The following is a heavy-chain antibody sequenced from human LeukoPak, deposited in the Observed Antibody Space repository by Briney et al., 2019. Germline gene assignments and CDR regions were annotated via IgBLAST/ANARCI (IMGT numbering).Heavy chain of an antibody. V-gene: IGHV3-21*01. CDR2: ISSSSSYI. CDR3: ARSGAYPLPTEV. Sequence: GGSLRLSCAASGFTFSSYSMDSVRQAPGKGLEWVSSISSSSSYIYYADSVKGRFTISRDNAKNSLYLQMNSLRAEDTAVYYCARSGAYPLPTEVWGQGTLVTVSS. CDR1: GFTFSSYS. D-gene: IGHD2-21*01. J-gene: IGHJ4*02.